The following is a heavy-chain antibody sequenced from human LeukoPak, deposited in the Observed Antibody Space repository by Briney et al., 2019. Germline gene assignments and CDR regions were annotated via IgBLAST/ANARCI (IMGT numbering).Heavy chain of an antibody. CDR2: ISRSGGTT. CDR3: AKRGGTESFYYYYYMDV. V-gene: IGHV3-23*01. CDR1: GFTFSSYD. J-gene: IGHJ6*03. Sequence: PGGSLRLSCAASGFTFSSYDMTWVRQTPGKGLEWVALISRSGGTTYYADSVKGRFTISSDNSKNTLYLQMNSLRAEDTAEYYCAKRGGTESFYYYYYMDVWGKGTTVTVSS. D-gene: IGHD2-15*01.